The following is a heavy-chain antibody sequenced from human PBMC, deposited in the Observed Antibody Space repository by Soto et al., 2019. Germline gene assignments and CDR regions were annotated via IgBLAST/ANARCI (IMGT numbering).Heavy chain of an antibody. CDR1: GFTFSSDA. CDR2: ISRSGDST. D-gene: IGHD1-26*01. V-gene: IGHV3-23*01. CDR3: AKLGVGVVGATDY. Sequence: EVQLLESGGGLVQPGGSLRLSCAASGFTFSSDALSWVRQAPGKGLEWVSTISRSGDSTYYADSVKGRFTISRDNPKNTLYLQMNSLRAEDTAVYYCAKLGVGVVGATDYWGQGTLVTVSS. J-gene: IGHJ4*02.